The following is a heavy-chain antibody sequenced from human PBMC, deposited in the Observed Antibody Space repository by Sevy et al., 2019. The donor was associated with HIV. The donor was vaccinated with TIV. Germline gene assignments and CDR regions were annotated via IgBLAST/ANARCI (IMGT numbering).Heavy chain of an antibody. D-gene: IGHD4-17*01. CDR1: GFTFSSYA. CDR3: AREGSDYGDYVPFDY. Sequence: GGSLRLSCAASGFTFSSYAMHWVRQAPGKGLEWVAVISYDRSNKYYADSVKGRFTISRDNSKNTLYLQMNSLRAEDTAVYYCAREGSDYGDYVPFDYWGQGTLVTVSS. V-gene: IGHV3-30-3*01. CDR2: ISYDRSNK. J-gene: IGHJ4*02.